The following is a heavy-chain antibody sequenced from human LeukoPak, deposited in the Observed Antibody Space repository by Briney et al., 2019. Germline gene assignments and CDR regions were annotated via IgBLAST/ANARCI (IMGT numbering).Heavy chain of an antibody. CDR2: ISAYNGNT. V-gene: IGHV1-18*01. J-gene: IGHJ4*02. CDR3: AREEYVWGSYRDVDY. Sequence: ASVRVSCKASGYTFSSYGITWVRQAPGQGLEWMGWISAYNGNTNYAQKIQDRVTMPTDTYTSTAYMELRRLRADDTAVYYCAREEYVWGSYRDVDYWGQGTLVTVSS. D-gene: IGHD3-16*02. CDR1: GYTFSSYG.